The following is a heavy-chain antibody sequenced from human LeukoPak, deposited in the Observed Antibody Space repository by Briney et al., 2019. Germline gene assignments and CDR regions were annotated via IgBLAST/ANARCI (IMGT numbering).Heavy chain of an antibody. CDR1: GFTFSSYA. Sequence: GGSLRLSCAASGFTFSSYAMSWVRQAPGKGLEWVSAISGSGGSTYYADSVKGRFTISRDNSKNTLYLQTNSLRAEDTAVYYCATPLADSISSGFEIERHFDYWGQGTLVTVSS. D-gene: IGHD1-1*01. V-gene: IGHV3-23*01. J-gene: IGHJ4*02. CDR3: ATPLADSISSGFEIERHFDY. CDR2: ISGSGGST.